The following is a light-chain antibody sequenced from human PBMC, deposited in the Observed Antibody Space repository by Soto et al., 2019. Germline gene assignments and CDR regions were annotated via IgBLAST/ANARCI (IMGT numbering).Light chain of an antibody. Sequence: QSVLTQPPSVSEAPGQMITISCTGSSSNIGAGYEAHWYQQVPGTAPKLLIYENNNRPSGVPDRFSGSKSGTSASLAITGLQAEDEAEYYCQSYDSSLSGYVFGTRTKLTVL. CDR2: ENN. CDR3: QSYDSSLSGYV. CDR1: SSNIGAGYE. J-gene: IGLJ1*01. V-gene: IGLV1-40*01.